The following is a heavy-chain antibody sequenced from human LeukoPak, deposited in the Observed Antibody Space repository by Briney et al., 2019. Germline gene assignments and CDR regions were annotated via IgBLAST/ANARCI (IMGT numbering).Heavy chain of an antibody. CDR2: INHSGST. CDR1: GGSLSGYY. J-gene: IGHJ4*02. V-gene: IGHV4-34*01. Sequence: PSETLSVTCAVYGGSLSGYYWSWIRQPPGKGLEWIGEINHSGSTNYNPSLKSRVTISVDTSKNQLSLKLSSMTAADTAVYYCARQWLVSPLFDYWGQGTLVTVSS. D-gene: IGHD6-19*01. CDR3: ARQWLVSPLFDY.